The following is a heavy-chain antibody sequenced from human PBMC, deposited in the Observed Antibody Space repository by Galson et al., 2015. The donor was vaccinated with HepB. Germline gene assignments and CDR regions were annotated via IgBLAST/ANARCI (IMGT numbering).Heavy chain of an antibody. V-gene: IGHV3-21*01. CDR2: ISSSSSYI. D-gene: IGHD3-22*01. CDR1: GFTFSSYS. J-gene: IGHJ4*02. CDR3: ARGWAGSYYYDSSGYYVCDY. Sequence: SLRLSCAASGFTFSSYSMNWVRQAPGKGLEWVSSISSSSSYIYYADSVKGRFTISRDNAKNSLYLQMNSLRAEDTAVYYCARGWAGSYYYDSSGYYVCDYWGQGTLVTVSS.